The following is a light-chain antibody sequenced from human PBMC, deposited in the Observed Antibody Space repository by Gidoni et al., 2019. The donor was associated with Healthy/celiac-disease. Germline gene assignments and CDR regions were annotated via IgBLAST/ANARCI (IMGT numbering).Light chain of an antibody. V-gene: IGKV2-28*01. CDR2: LGS. CDR3: MQALQTPRT. Sequence: DIVMTQFPLSLHVTPGEPASISCRSSQSLLHSNGYNYLDWYLQKPGQSPQLLIYLGSNRASGVPDRFSGSGSGTDFTLKISKVEAEDVGVYYCMQALQTPRTFGPGTKVVIK. J-gene: IGKJ3*01. CDR1: QSLLHSNGYNY.